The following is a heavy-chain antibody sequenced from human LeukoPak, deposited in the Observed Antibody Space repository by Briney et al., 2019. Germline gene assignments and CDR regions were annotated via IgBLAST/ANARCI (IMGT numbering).Heavy chain of an antibody. V-gene: IGHV4-30-2*01. J-gene: IGHJ5*02. CDR3: ARGVVVPAANWFDP. Sequence: NSSETLSLTCTVSGGSISSGGYYWSWIRQPPGKGLEWIGYIYHSGSTYYNPSLKSRVTISVDRSKNQFSLKLSSVTAADTAVYYCARGVVVPAANWFDPWGQGTLVTVSS. CDR2: IYHSGST. CDR1: GGSISSGGYY. D-gene: IGHD2-2*01.